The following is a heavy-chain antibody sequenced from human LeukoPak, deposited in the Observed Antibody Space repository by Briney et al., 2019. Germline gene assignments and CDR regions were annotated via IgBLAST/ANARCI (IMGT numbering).Heavy chain of an antibody. D-gene: IGHD1-26*01. Sequence: PGGSLRLSCAASGFIFSSYEMNWVRQAPGKGLEWVSYIGSGGGTRYYADSVKGRFTISRDNGKCSLYLQMNSLRAEDTAVYYCARDPGGSANIDYWGQGTLVTVSS. CDR3: ARDPGGSANIDY. CDR2: IGSGGGTR. CDR1: GFIFSSYE. J-gene: IGHJ4*02. V-gene: IGHV3-48*03.